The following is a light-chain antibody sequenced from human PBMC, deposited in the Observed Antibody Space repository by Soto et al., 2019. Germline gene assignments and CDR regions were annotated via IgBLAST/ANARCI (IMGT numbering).Light chain of an antibody. V-gene: IGKV3-15*01. CDR1: QSVSVN. J-gene: IGKJ3*01. Sequence: EIVMTQSPGTLSVSPGERATLSCRASQSVSVNLAWYQQKPGQAPRLLIYGVSTRATGIPARFSGSESGTEFTLTISSLPSEDFAVYYCQQYNDWPFTFGPGTKVDIK. CDR3: QQYNDWPFT. CDR2: GVS.